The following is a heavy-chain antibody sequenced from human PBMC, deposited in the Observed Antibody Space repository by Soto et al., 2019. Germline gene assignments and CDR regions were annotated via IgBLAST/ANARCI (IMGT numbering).Heavy chain of an antibody. CDR1: GFTFGDYA. D-gene: IGHD3-16*02. Sequence: EVQLVESGGGLVKPGRSLRLSCTASGFTFGDYAMSWFRQAPGKGLEWVGFIRSKAYGGTTEYAASVKGRFTISRDDSKSIAYLQMNSLKTEDTAVYYCTRTPSLRGVIVGDYWGQGTLVTVSS. CDR3: TRTPSLRGVIVGDY. J-gene: IGHJ4*02. CDR2: IRSKAYGGTT. V-gene: IGHV3-49*05.